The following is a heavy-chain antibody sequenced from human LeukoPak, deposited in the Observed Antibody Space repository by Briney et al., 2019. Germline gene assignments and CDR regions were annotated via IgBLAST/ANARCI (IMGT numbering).Heavy chain of an antibody. CDR2: ISSSSSTI. J-gene: IGHJ4*02. D-gene: IGHD6-13*01. CDR3: AGGDRIAAAGKGVYQ. CDR1: GFTFSTYS. V-gene: IGHV3-48*01. Sequence: GGSLRLSCAASGFTFSTYSMNWVRQAPGKGLEWVSYISSSSSTIYYADSVKGRFTISRDNAKNSLYLQMNSLRAEDTAVYYCAGGDRIAAAGKGVYQWGPGTLVTVSS.